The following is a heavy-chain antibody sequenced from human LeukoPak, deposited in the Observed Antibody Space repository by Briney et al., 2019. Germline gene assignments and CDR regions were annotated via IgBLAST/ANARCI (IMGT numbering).Heavy chain of an antibody. D-gene: IGHD3-10*01. CDR1: GGTFSSYA. J-gene: IGHJ5*02. CDR2: IIPIFGTA. V-gene: IGHV1-69*01. CDR3: ARARGVKRTNWFDP. Sequence: GASVKVSCKASGGTFSSYAISWVRQAPGQGLEWMGGIIPIFGTADYARKFQGRVTITAGESTSTAYMELSSLRSEDTAVYYCARARGVKRTNWFDPWGQGTLVTVSS.